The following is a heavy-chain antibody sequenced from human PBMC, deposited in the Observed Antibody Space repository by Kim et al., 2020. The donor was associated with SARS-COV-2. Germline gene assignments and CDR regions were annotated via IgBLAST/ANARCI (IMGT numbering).Heavy chain of an antibody. CDR1: AGSISSSSHY. Sequence: SETLSLTCTVSAGSISSSSHYWGWIRQPPGKGLAWIGSIYYTGSSYGNPSLKSRVAISVDTSKNQFSLDLTSVTAADTAVSYCATSYCSGGSCYGYFDY. J-gene: IGHJ4*01. CDR2: IYYTGSS. CDR3: ATSYCSGGSCYGYFDY. V-gene: IGHV4-39*01. D-gene: IGHD2-15*01.